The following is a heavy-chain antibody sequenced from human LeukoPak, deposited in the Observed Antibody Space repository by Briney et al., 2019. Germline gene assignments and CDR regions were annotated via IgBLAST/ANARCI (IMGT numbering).Heavy chain of an antibody. J-gene: IGHJ4*02. CDR2: ISWNSGSI. Sequence: PGGSLRLSCAASGFTFNNYSMNWVRQAPGKGLEWVSGISWNSGSIGYADSVKGRFTISRDNAKNSLYLQMNSLRAEDTALYYCAKGLYYYDSSGYYSPFDYWGQGTLVTVSS. V-gene: IGHV3-9*01. D-gene: IGHD3-22*01. CDR3: AKGLYYYDSSGYYSPFDY. CDR1: GFTFNNYS.